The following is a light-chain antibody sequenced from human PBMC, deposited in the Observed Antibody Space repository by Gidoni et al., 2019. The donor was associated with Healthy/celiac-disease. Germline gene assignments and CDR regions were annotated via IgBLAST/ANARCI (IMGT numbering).Light chain of an antibody. CDR2: AAS. V-gene: IGKV1-27*01. Sequence: DIQMTQSPSSLSASVGDRVTITCRANQGISNYLAWYQQKPGKVPKLLIYAASTLQSGVPSRFSGSGSGTDFTLTISSLQPEDVATYYCQKYNSAGTFGQGTKVEIK. CDR1: QGISNY. J-gene: IGKJ1*01. CDR3: QKYNSAGT.